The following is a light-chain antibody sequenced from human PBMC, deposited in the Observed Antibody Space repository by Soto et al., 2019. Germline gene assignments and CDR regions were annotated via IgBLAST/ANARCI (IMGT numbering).Light chain of an antibody. J-gene: IGKJ1*01. Sequence: IVLTQSPGTLSLSPGERATLSCRASQSVSSSHLAWYQQKPGQAPRLLIYGASTRATGIPDRFSGSGSGTDFTLTISRPEPEDFAVYYCQQYGTSPTWTFGQGTKVDIK. V-gene: IGKV3-20*01. CDR1: QSVSSSH. CDR2: GAS. CDR3: QQYGTSPTWT.